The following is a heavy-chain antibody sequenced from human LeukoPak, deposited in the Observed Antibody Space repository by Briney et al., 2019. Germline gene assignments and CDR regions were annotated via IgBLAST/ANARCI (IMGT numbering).Heavy chain of an antibody. J-gene: IGHJ4*02. D-gene: IGHD2-15*01. V-gene: IGHV3-23*01. CDR2: ISGTGGST. CDR1: GFTFSSYA. CDR3: AKQLGYCTDGSCYFIY. Sequence: GGSLRLSCAASGFTFSSYAMSWVRQAPGKGLEWVSAISGTGGSTYHADSVKGRFTISRDNPKNTLYLQMNSLRAEDTAVYYCAKQLGYCTDGSCYFIYWGQGTLVTVSS.